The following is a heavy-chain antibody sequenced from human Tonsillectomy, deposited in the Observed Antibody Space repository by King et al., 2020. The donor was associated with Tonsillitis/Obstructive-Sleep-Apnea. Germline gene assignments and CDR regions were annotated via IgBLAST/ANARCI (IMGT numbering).Heavy chain of an antibody. Sequence: VQLVESGGGLVQPGRSLRLSCAASGFTFDEFPMYWVRQAPGKGLEWVSGISWNSGTIHYADSVKGRFTISRDNAKNSLYLQMNSLRADDTALYYCAKDLIKATSGTPGDAFDIWGQGTMVTVSS. D-gene: IGHD2-2*01. CDR2: ISWNSGTI. V-gene: IGHV3-9*01. J-gene: IGHJ3*02. CDR3: AKDLIKATSGTPGDAFDI. CDR1: GFTFDEFP.